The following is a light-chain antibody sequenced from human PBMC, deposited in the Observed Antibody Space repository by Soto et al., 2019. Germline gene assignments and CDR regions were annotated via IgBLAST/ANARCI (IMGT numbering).Light chain of an antibody. J-gene: IGLJ1*01. CDR1: SSDVGGYTY. CDR2: DVS. Sequence: QSALTQPASVSGSPGQAITISCTGTSSDVGGYTYVSWYQQHPGKAPKFIIYDVSNRPSGVSNRFPGSKSGNTASLTISGLKAEDEADYYCSSYTTSNTRQIVFGTGTKFTVL. V-gene: IGLV2-14*01. CDR3: SSYTTSNTRQIV.